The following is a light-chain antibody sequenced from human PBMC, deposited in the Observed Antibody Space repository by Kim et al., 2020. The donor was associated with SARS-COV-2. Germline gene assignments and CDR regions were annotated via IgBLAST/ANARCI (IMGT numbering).Light chain of an antibody. J-gene: IGLJ3*02. CDR1: NIGHKY. V-gene: IGLV3-9*01. CDR3: QVWDSSTEV. Sequence: SYELTQPLSVSVALGQTAKITCGGNNIGHKYVHWYQQKPGQAPVLVMYKDSSRPSGIPERLSGSNSGNTATLTISRAQAGDEAEYYCQVWDSSTEVFGRGTQLTVL. CDR2: KDS.